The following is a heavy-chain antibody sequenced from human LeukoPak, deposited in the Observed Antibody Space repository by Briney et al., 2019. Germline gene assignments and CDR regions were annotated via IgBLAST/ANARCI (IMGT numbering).Heavy chain of an antibody. CDR2: IYYSGST. CDR3: AAWDANWFDP. CDR1: GGSISSGSYY. D-gene: IGHD1-26*01. Sequence: PSETLSLTCTVSGGSISSGSYYWSWIRQPPGKGLEWIGYIYYSGSTNYNPSLKSRVTMSVDTSKNQFSLKLSSVTAADTAVYYCAAWDANWFDPWGQGTLVTVSS. V-gene: IGHV4-61*01. J-gene: IGHJ5*02.